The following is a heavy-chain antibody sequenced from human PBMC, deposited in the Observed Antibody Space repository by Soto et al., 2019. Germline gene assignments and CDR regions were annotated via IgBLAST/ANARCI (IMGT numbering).Heavy chain of an antibody. J-gene: IGHJ4*02. CDR3: ATLYMVRGVRTFDY. V-gene: IGHV4-31*03. Sequence: QVQLQESGPGLVKPSQTLSLTCTVSGGSISSGGYYWSWIRQHPGKGLEWIGYIYYTGSTYYNPSRKSRVTISVDTSKTQSSLKLSSVTAADTAVYYCATLYMVRGVRTFDYWGQGTLVTVSS. D-gene: IGHD3-10*01. CDR2: IYYTGST. CDR1: GGSISSGGYY.